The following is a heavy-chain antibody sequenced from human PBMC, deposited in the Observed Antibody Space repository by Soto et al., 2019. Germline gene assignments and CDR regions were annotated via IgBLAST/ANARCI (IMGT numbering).Heavy chain of an antibody. D-gene: IGHD5-12*01. J-gene: IGHJ4*02. V-gene: IGHV1-3*01. CDR3: AREVGYALYYFDY. CDR2: INAGNGNT. Sequence: VKVSCKASGYTFTSYAMHWVRQAPGQRLEWMGWINAGNGNTKYSQKFQGRVTITRDTSASTAYMELSSLRSEDTAVYYCAREVGYALYYFDYWGQGTLVTVSS. CDR1: GYTFTSYA.